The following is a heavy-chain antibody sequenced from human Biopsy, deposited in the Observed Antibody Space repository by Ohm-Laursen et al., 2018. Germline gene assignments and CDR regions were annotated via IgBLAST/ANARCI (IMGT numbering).Heavy chain of an antibody. Sequence: GTLSPTCTVSGDSITTYYWNWIRQAPGKGLEWIGNIYYRGNTNYNPSLRGRVTISVDTSKNQFSLKLSSVTAADTAVFFCARLYRLDDYWNDDPPDAFDVWGQGTRVTVSS. CDR2: IYYRGNT. J-gene: IGHJ3*01. CDR3: ARLYRLDDYWNDDPPDAFDV. CDR1: GDSITTYY. V-gene: IGHV4-59*01. D-gene: IGHD3-3*01.